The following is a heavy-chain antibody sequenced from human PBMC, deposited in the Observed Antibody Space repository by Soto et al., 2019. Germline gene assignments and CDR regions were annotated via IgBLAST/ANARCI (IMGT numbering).Heavy chain of an antibody. D-gene: IGHD2-2*01. J-gene: IGHJ6*02. V-gene: IGHV1-69*01. CDR1: GGTFSSYA. CDR3: SGGGYCSSTSCPDYYYYYGMDV. Sequence: QVQLVQSGAEVKKPGSSVKVSCKASGGTFSSYAISWVRQAPGQGLEWMGGIIPIFGTANYAQKFQGRVTITADEPTSTAYMELSSLRSEDTAVYYCSGGGYCSSTSCPDYYYYYGMDVWGQGTTVTVSS. CDR2: IIPIFGTA.